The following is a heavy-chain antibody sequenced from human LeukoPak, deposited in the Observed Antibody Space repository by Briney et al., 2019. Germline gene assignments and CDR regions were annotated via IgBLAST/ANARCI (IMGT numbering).Heavy chain of an antibody. CDR2: INPSGGST. Sequence: ASVKVSCKASGYTFTSYGISWVRQAPGQGLEWMGIINPSGGSTSYAQKFQGRVTMTRDTSTSTVYMELSSLRSEDTAVYYCARGGGIAVADMDVWGKGTTVTVSS. D-gene: IGHD6-19*01. J-gene: IGHJ6*03. CDR1: GYTFTSYG. CDR3: ARGGGIAVADMDV. V-gene: IGHV1-46*01.